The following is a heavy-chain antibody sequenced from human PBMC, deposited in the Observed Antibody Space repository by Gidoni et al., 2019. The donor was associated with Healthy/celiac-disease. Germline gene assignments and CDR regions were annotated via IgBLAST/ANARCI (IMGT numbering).Heavy chain of an antibody. J-gene: IGHJ4*02. V-gene: IGHV3-23*01. CDR3: AKDWGYGSGPPYS. CDR2: MSGSGGST. CDR1: GFTFSSYA. D-gene: IGHD3-10*01. Sequence: EVQLLESGGGLVQPGGSLSLSCAASGFTFSSYAMSWVRQAPGKGLEWVSAMSGSGGSTYYADSVKGRLTISRDNSKNTLYLQMNSRRAEVTAVYYCAKDWGYGSGPPYSWGQGTLVTVSS.